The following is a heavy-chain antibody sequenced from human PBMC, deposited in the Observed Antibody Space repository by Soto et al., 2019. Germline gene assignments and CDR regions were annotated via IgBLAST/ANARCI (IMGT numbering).Heavy chain of an antibody. CDR2: IKQDGSEK. Sequence: GGSLRLSYAAPGCNFSSYWRTSFRQDPGKGLEWVANIKQDGSEKYCVDSAEGRFTISRDNAKNSLFLQMNSLRAEDTAVYYCAREQLGTAWYYNYFDYWGQGALVTVSS. J-gene: IGHJ4*02. CDR3: AREQLGTAWYYNYFDY. V-gene: IGHV3-7*01. D-gene: IGHD6-19*01. CDR1: GCNFSSYW.